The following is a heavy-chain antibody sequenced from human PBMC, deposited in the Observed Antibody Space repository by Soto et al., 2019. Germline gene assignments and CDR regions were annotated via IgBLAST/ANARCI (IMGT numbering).Heavy chain of an antibody. CDR3: AKGRSYYYYGVDV. CDR1: G. CDR2: IIDSGGST. Sequence: GIVWLSQTPGKGLEWVSDIIDSGGSTYYADSVKGRFTISRDNSKSTLYLQMNSLRAEDTALYYCAKGRSYYYYGVDVWGQGTTVTVSS. J-gene: IGHJ6*02. V-gene: IGHV3-23*01.